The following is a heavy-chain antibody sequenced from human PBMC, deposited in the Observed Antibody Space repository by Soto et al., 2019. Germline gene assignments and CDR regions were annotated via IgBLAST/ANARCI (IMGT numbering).Heavy chain of an antibody. J-gene: IGHJ6*03. CDR1: GYTFTSYG. D-gene: IGHD4-4*01. V-gene: IGHV1-18*01. CDR3: ARVVAWDSNPPYYYYMDV. Sequence: ASVKVSCKASGYTFTSYGISWVRQAPGQGLEWMGWISAYNGNTNYAQKLQGRVTMTTDTSTSTAYMELRSLRSDDTAVYYCARVVAWDSNPPYYYYMDVWGKGTTVTVSS. CDR2: ISAYNGNT.